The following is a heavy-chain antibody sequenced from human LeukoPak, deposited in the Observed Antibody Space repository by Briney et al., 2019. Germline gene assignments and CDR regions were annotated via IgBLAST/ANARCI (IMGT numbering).Heavy chain of an antibody. CDR1: GGSFSGYY. CDR3: ARLTRRYYDSSGYYYVY. J-gene: IGHJ4*02. V-gene: IGHV4-34*01. CDR2: INHSGST. Sequence: SETLSLTCAVYGGSFSGYYWSWIRQPPGKGLEWIGEINHSGSTNYNPSLKSRVTISVDTSKNQFSPKLSSVTAADTAVYYCARLTRRYYDSSGYYYVYWGQGTLVTVSS. D-gene: IGHD3-22*01.